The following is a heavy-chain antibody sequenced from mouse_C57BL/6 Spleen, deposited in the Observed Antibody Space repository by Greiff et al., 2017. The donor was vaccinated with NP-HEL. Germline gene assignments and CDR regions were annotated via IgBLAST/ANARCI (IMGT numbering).Heavy chain of an antibody. V-gene: IGHV1-53*01. D-gene: IGHD2-5*01. CDR1: GYTFTSYW. J-gene: IGHJ4*01. Sequence: QVHVKQPGTELVKPGASVKLSCKASGYTFTSYWMHWVKQRPGQGLEWIGNINPSNGGTNYNEKFKSKATLTVDKSSSTAYMQLSSLTSEDSAVYYCSYSNYGYYYAMDYWGQGTSVTVSS. CDR2: INPSNGGT. CDR3: SYSNYGYYYAMDY.